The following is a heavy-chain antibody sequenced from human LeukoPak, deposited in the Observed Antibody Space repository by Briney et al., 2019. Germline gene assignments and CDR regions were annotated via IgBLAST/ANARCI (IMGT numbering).Heavy chain of an antibody. CDR2: ISWNSGSI. J-gene: IGHJ4*02. Sequence: GGSLRPSCAASGFTFDDYAMHWVRQAPGKGLEWVSGISWNSGSIGYADSVKGRFTISRDNAKNSLYLQMNSLRDEDTAVYYCARDRDSGDYTAAPGDYWGQGTLVTVSS. V-gene: IGHV3-9*01. CDR1: GFTFDDYA. D-gene: IGHD4-17*01. CDR3: ARDRDSGDYTAAPGDY.